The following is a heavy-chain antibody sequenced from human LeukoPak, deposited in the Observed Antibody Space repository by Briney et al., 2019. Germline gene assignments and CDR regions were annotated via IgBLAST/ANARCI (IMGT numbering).Heavy chain of an antibody. J-gene: IGHJ6*03. D-gene: IGHD5-18*01. CDR1: GYTFTSYY. CDR2: INPSGGST. CDR3: ARRRQGTAMVNYYYYYMDV. Sequence: ASVKVSCKASGYTFTSYYMHWVRQAPGQGLEWMGIINPSGGSTSYAQKFQGRVTMTRDMSTSTVYMELSSLRSEDTAVYYCARRRQGTAMVNYYYYYMDVWGKGTTVTVSS. V-gene: IGHV1-46*01.